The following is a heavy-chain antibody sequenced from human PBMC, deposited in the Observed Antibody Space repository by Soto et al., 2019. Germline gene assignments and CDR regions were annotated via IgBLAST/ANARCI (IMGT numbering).Heavy chain of an antibody. J-gene: IGHJ4*02. D-gene: IGHD2-15*01. V-gene: IGHV4-31*03. CDR1: GGSISSGGYY. Sequence: SETLSLTCTVSGGSISSGGYYWSWIRQHPGKGLEWIGYIYYSGSAYYNPSLKSRVTISVDTSKNQFSLKLSSVTAADTAVYYCARTGNTLRKPPRNYYFDYWGQGTLVTVSS. CDR3: ARTGNTLRKPPRNYYFDY. CDR2: IYYSGSA.